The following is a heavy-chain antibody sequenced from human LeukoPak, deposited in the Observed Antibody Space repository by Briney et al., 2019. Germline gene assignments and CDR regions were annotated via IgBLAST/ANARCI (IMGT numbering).Heavy chain of an antibody. CDR1: GFLFSTYA. V-gene: IGHV3-23*01. D-gene: IGHD2-2*02. CDR2: IGGSVGGA. CDR3: AKKGCTSISCYNNF. J-gene: IGHJ4*02. Sequence: GGSLRLSCEASGFLFSTYAMSWVRQAPGEGLEWVSAIGGSVGGAYYADSVKGRFTISRDNSKNTLYLQMNSLRAEDTAIYYCAKKGCTSISCYNNFWGQGTLVTVSS.